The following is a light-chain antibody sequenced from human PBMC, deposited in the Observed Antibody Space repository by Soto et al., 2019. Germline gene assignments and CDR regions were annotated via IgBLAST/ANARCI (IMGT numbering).Light chain of an antibody. CDR1: QGISSY. CDR2: GAS. J-gene: IGKJ1*01. CDR3: QQYNSYSWT. Sequence: DIQMTQSPSSLSASVGDRVTITCRASQGISSYLAWYQQKPGKAPNPLIFGASSLQSGVPSRFSGSGSGTEFTLTISSLQPDDFATYYCQQYNSYSWTFGQGSKVAIK. V-gene: IGKV1-9*01.